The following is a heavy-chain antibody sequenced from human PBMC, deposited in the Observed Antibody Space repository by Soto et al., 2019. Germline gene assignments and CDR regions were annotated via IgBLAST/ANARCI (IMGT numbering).Heavy chain of an antibody. V-gene: IGHV3-23*01. D-gene: IGHD6-13*01. CDR2: ISAGGGST. CDR1: GFTLSSFG. J-gene: IGHJ4*02. CDR3: AKSYSSSWGYDY. Sequence: GGSLRLSCAASGFTLSSFGMSWVRQASGKGLEWVSAISAGGGSTYYADSVKGRFTISRDNSENTLYLQMNSLRAEDTAVYYCAKSYSSSWGYDYWGQGTLVTVSS.